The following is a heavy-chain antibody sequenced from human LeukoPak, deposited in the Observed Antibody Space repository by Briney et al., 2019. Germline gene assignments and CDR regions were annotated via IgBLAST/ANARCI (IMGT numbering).Heavy chain of an antibody. CDR1: RFTFSSPT. CDR3: AVARGLTDPLDF. CDR2: IVVGSGYT. Sequence: SVKVSCKASRFTFSSPTVQWVRQARGQRLEWIGWIVVGSGYTNYAQKFQERVTFTGDMSTGTVYMELSSLRSEVTAVYYCAVARGLTDPLDFWGQGTLVTVSS. D-gene: IGHD3-10*01. J-gene: IGHJ4*02. V-gene: IGHV1-58*01.